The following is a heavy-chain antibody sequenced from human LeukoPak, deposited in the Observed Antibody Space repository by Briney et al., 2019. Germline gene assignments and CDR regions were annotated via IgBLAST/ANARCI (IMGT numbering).Heavy chain of an antibody. CDR2: IQYDGRNK. CDR3: AKDKNDSGDYSSMDV. Sequence: GGSLRLSCAASGFTFSCYAMLWVRQAPGQGLEWVAFIQYDGRNKCCADSVKRRFTVSRDNSKNTLYLQMNSLRVEDTAIYYCAKDKNDSGDYSSMDVWGKGTTVTVSS. J-gene: IGHJ6*03. V-gene: IGHV3-30*02. CDR1: GFTFSCYA. D-gene: IGHD4-17*01.